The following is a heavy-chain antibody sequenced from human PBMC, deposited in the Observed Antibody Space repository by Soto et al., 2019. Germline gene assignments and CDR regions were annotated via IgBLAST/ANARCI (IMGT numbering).Heavy chain of an antibody. Sequence: GGSLRLSCAASGFTFSSYAMHWVRQAPGKGLEWVAVISYDGNNKWYADSVKGRFTISRDNSKSTLYLQMNSLRDEDTSVFYCAREGDPSTTAAVPKYSGSYYGYWGQGTLVTVSS. D-gene: IGHD1-26*01. CDR3: AREGDPSTTAAVPKYSGSYYGY. J-gene: IGHJ4*02. CDR2: ISYDGNNK. V-gene: IGHV3-30-3*01. CDR1: GFTFSSYA.